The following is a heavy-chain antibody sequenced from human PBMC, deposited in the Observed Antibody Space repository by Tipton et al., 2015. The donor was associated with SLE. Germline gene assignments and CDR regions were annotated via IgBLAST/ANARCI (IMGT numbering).Heavy chain of an antibody. J-gene: IGHJ4*02. CDR3: ARDLDSSLGY. Sequence: GSLRLSCAASGFTFSSYSMNWVRQAPGKGLEWVSYISSSRSTIYYADSVKGRFTISRDNAKNSLYLQMNSLRAEDTAAYYCARDLDSSLGYWGQGTLVTVSS. V-gene: IGHV3-48*01. D-gene: IGHD6-6*01. CDR2: ISSSRSTI. CDR1: GFTFSSYS.